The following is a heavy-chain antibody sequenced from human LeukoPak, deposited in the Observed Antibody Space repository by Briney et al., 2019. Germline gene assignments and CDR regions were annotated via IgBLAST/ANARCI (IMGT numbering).Heavy chain of an antibody. CDR2: INHSRST. Sequence: PSETLSLTCAVYGGSFSDYYWSWIRQPPGKGLEWIGEINHSRSTNYNPSLKSRVTISVDTSKNQFSLKLSSVTAADTAVYYCAREIPAVGLTYYFYYYMDVWGKGTTVTVSS. CDR3: AREIPAVGLTYYFYYYMDV. D-gene: IGHD2-2*01. J-gene: IGHJ6*03. V-gene: IGHV4-34*01. CDR1: GGSFSDYY.